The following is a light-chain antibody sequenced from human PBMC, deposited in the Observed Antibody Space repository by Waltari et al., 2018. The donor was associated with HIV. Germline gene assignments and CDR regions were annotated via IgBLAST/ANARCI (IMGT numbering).Light chain of an antibody. CDR2: DVT. CDR1: GAEIGAYNY. J-gene: IGLJ2*01. Sequence: QSALTQPASVSGSPGQSITISCAGTGAEIGAYNYVAWYQKLPDSVPKLIIYDVTSRPSGISDRFSASKSGNAASLTNSGLQAEDEGDYYCSSYTTFNTVIFGGGTKLTVL. CDR3: SSYTTFNTVI. V-gene: IGLV2-14*03.